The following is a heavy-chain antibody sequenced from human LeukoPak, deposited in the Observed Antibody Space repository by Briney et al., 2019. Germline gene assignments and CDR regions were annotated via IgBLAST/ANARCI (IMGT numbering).Heavy chain of an antibody. V-gene: IGHV3-23*01. CDR3: AKDVGYDSSGYYYVVDY. D-gene: IGHD3-22*01. Sequence: RGSLRLSCAASGFTFSSYAMSWVRQAPGKGLEWVSAISGSGGSTYYADSVKGRFTISRDNSKNTLYLQMNSLRAEDTAVYYCAKDVGYDSSGYYYVVDYWGQGTLVTVSS. J-gene: IGHJ4*02. CDR2: ISGSGGST. CDR1: GFTFSSYA.